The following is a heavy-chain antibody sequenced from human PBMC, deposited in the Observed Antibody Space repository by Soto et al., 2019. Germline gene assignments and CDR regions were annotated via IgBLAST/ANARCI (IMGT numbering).Heavy chain of an antibody. J-gene: IGHJ6*02. CDR3: AHRDTTMYYDYGMDV. V-gene: IGHV2-5*02. CDR1: WFSLSTSGVG. Sequence: QITLKGSGPTLVKPTQTLTLTCTFSWFSLSTSGVGVGWIRQPPGKALEWFALIYCDDDKRYSLSLKSRLTITKDTSKNQVVLTMTNMDPVDTATYYCAHRDTTMYYDYGMDVWGQGTTVTVSS. D-gene: IGHD5-18*01. CDR2: IYCDDDK.